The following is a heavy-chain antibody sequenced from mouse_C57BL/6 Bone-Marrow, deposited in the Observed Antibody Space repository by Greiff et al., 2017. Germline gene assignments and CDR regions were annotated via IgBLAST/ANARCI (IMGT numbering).Heavy chain of an antibody. D-gene: IGHD2-3*01. J-gene: IGHJ1*03. V-gene: IGHV2-2*01. CDR2: IWSGGST. CDR3: ARNGLYDGYYGGYFDV. CDR1: GFSLTSYG. Sequence: QVHVKQSGPGLVQPSQSLSITCTVSGFSLTSYGVHWVRQSPGKGLEWLGVIWSGGSTDYNAAFISRLSISKDNSKSQVFFKMNSLQADDTAIYYCARNGLYDGYYGGYFDVWGTGTTVTVSS.